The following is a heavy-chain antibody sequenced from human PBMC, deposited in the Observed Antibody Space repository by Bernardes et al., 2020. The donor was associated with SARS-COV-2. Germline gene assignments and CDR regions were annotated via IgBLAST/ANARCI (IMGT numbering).Heavy chain of an antibody. J-gene: IGHJ5*02. CDR3: AKGTPFYYDTSTYFAIDH. V-gene: IGHV3-43*01. Sequence: GGSLRLSCAASGFTFDDYSMHWVRQSPGKGLEWVSLINWDGGSTFYGDSVKGRFTISRDNSKNSLYLQMNNLRTEDTALYFCAKGTPFYYDTSTYFAIDHWGQGTLVTVSS. CDR2: INWDGGST. CDR1: GFTFDDYS. D-gene: IGHD3-22*01.